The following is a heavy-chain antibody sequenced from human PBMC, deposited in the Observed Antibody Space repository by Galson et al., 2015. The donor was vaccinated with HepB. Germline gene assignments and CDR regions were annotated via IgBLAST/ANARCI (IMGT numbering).Heavy chain of an antibody. V-gene: IGHV3-30*04. CDR3: AREYWDIVAGGAFAI. Sequence: SLRLSCAASGFTFSSYAMRWVRQAPGKGLEWVAVISNDGSNKYYADSVKGRFTISRDNSKNTLSLQVNSLRAEDTAVYYCAREYWDIVAGGAFAIWGKGTMGTVSS. D-gene: IGHD2-15*01. CDR2: ISNDGSNK. CDR1: GFTFSSYA. J-gene: IGHJ3*02.